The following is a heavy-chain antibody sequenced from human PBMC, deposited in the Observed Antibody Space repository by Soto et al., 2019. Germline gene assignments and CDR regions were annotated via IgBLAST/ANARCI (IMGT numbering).Heavy chain of an antibody. D-gene: IGHD3-16*01. CDR2: IYYSGST. CDR3: ARIIRFGDFDI. Sequence: QLQLQESGPGLVKPSETLSLTCTVSGGSISSSSYYWGWIRQPPGKGLEWIGSIYYSGSTYYNPSLTSRVTIAVDTSKNQFSLKLSSVTAADTAVYYCARIIRFGDFDIWGQGTIATVSS. V-gene: IGHV4-39*01. CDR1: GGSISSSSYY. J-gene: IGHJ3*02.